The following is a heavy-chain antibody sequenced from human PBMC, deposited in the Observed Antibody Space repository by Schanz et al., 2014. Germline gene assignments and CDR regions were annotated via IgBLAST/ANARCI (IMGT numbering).Heavy chain of an antibody. CDR2: INPNSGTT. Sequence: QVQLVQSGAEVKKPGSSMKVSCKASGGTFNSYTINWVRQAPGQGLEWMGWINPNSGTTNYAQKVQGRVTMTTDTSTGTAYMELRSLRSDDTAVYYCARDRRRYCSTASCLHDNWFDPWGQGTLVIVSS. CDR1: GGTFNSYT. V-gene: IGHV1-69*08. J-gene: IGHJ5*02. D-gene: IGHD2-2*01. CDR3: ARDRRRYCSTASCLHDNWFDP.